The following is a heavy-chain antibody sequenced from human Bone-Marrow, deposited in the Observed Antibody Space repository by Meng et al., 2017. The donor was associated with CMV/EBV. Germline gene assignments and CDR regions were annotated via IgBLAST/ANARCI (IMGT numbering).Heavy chain of an antibody. Sequence: GGSLRLSCAASGFTFSSYAMHWVRQAPGKGLEWVAVISYDGSNKYYADSVKGRFTISRDNSKNTLYLQMNSLRAEDTAVYYCARCLSDYNMLTGRVHYYGMDVWGQGTMVTVSS. CDR3: ARCLSDYNMLTGRVHYYGMDV. V-gene: IGHV3-30-3*01. CDR1: GFTFSSYA. D-gene: IGHD3-9*01. J-gene: IGHJ6*02. CDR2: ISYDGSNK.